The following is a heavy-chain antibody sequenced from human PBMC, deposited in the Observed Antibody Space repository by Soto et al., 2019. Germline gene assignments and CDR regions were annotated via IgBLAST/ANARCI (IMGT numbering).Heavy chain of an antibody. Sequence: GGSLRVSCAASRFTFSNYGMQWVRQAPGKGLEWVAVISHDGTVKYYADSVKGRFTISGDNFQNTLDLQMDSLRADDTAVYYCAKERDTRSSSCFDSWGQGTLVTVSS. V-gene: IGHV3-30*18. CDR3: AKERDTRSSSCFDS. CDR2: ISHDGTVK. CDR1: RFTFSNYG. D-gene: IGHD5-18*01. J-gene: IGHJ4*02.